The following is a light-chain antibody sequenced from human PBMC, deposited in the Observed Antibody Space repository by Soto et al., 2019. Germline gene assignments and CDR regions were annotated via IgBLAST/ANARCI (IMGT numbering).Light chain of an antibody. CDR1: QSLTSW. V-gene: IGKV1-5*03. CDR3: QHYDNYLGT. Sequence: DIQMTQSPSTRSASVGDRVTITCRASQSLTSWLTWYQQKPGKAPKFLIYNTSILESGVPSRFSGSGSGTEFTLTISSLQPDDFATYNCQHYDNYLGTFGQGTKVEIK. J-gene: IGKJ1*01. CDR2: NTS.